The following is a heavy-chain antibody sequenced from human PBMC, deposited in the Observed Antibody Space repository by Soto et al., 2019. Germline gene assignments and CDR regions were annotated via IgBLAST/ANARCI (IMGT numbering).Heavy chain of an antibody. CDR1: GFTFSPYW. Sequence: PGGSLRLSCAASGFTFSPYWMHWVRQAPGKGLVWVSRINSDGSTTAYADSVKGRFTISRDNAKNTVYLQMSSLRADDTAVYYCSRSTSGWRSYGMDVWGQGTTVTVSS. J-gene: IGHJ6*02. D-gene: IGHD6-19*01. V-gene: IGHV3-74*01. CDR2: INSDGSTT. CDR3: SRSTSGWRSYGMDV.